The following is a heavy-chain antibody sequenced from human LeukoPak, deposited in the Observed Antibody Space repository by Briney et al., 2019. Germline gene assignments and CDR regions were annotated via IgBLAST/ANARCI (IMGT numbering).Heavy chain of an antibody. CDR3: ATSDY. V-gene: IGHV4-59*01. Sequence: SETLSLTCTVSGGSISSYYCSWIRQPPGKGLEWIGYIYYSGSTNYNPSLKSRVTISVDTSKNQFSLKLSSVTAADTAVYYCATSDYWGQGTLVTVSS. J-gene: IGHJ4*02. CDR1: GGSISSYY. CDR2: IYYSGST.